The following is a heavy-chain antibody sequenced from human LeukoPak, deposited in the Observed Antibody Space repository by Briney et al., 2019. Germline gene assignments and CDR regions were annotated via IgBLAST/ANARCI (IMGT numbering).Heavy chain of an antibody. CDR2: IYYSGST. D-gene: IGHD6-19*01. V-gene: IGHV4-59*08. Sequence: PSETLSLTCSVSGGSISSYYWSWIRQPPGKGLEWIGYIYYSGSTNYNPSLKSRVTISVDTSKNQFSLKLSSVTAADTAVYYCARHRSSGWYPSYWGQGTLVTVSS. J-gene: IGHJ4*02. CDR3: ARHRSSGWYPSY. CDR1: GGSISSYY.